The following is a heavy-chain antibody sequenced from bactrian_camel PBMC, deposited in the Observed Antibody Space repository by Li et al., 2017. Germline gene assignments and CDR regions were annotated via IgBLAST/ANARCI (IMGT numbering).Heavy chain of an antibody. Sequence: VQLVESGGDLVQPGGSLTLSCTASGFTFSGYWMYWVRQTPAKGLEWVSTINSIGSSASCADSVKGRFTISRDNAKNTVYLQMNSLKSEDAALYYCASYCYGGYCYPHSGFGYWGQGTQVTVS. J-gene: IGHJ6*01. CDR1: GFTFSGYW. D-gene: IGHD2*01. V-gene: IGHV3S1*01. CDR2: INSIGSSA. CDR3: ASYCYGGYCYPHSGFGY.